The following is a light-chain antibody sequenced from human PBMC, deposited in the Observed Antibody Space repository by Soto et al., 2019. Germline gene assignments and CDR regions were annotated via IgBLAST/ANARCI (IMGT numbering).Light chain of an antibody. J-gene: IGLJ3*02. V-gene: IGLV1-40*01. Sequence: QAVVTQPPSVSGAPGQRVTISCTGSSSNIGAGYDVHWYQQLPGTAPKLLIYGNSNRPSRVPDRFSGSKSGTSASLAITGLQAEDEADYYCQSYDSSLRGSVFGGGTKLTVL. CDR1: SSNIGAGYD. CDR2: GNS. CDR3: QSYDSSLRGSV.